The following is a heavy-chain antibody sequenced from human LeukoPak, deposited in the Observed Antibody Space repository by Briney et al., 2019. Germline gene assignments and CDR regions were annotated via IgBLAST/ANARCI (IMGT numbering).Heavy chain of an antibody. D-gene: IGHD2-21*01. Sequence: GGSLRLSCAASGFTFSSYAMSWVRQAPGKGLEWVSAISGSGGSTYYADSVKGRFTISRDNSKNTLYLQMNSLGAEDTAVYYCAKFTRSSGDCLWGQGILVTVSS. CDR2: ISGSGGST. V-gene: IGHV3-23*01. CDR3: AKFTRSSGDCL. CDR1: GFTFSSYA. J-gene: IGHJ4*02.